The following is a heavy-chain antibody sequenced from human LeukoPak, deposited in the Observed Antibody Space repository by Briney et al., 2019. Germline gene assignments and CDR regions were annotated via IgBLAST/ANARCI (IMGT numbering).Heavy chain of an antibody. D-gene: IGHD6-6*01. CDR2: ISGSGST. Sequence: PGGSLRLSCAASGFTFSSYAMSWVRQAPGKGLEWVSAISGSGSTYYADSVKGRFTISRDNSKNTLYLQMNSLRAKDTAVYYCAKAITSIAALNWFDPWGQGALVTVPS. CDR1: GFTFSSYA. CDR3: AKAITSIAALNWFDP. V-gene: IGHV3-23*01. J-gene: IGHJ5*02.